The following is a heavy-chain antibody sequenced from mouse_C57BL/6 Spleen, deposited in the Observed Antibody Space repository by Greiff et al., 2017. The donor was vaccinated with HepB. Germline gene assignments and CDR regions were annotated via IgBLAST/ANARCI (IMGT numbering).Heavy chain of an antibody. D-gene: IGHD2-2*01. CDR3: ARSHGYDAWFAY. V-gene: IGHV1-20*01. CDR2: INPYNGDT. J-gene: IGHJ3*01. CDR1: GYSFTGYF. Sequence: EVKLQQSGPELVKPGDSVKISCKASGYSFTGYFMNWVMQSHGKSLEWIGRINPYNGDTFYNQKFKGKATLTVDKSSSTAHMELRSLTSEDSAVYYCARSHGYDAWFAYWGQGTLVTVSA.